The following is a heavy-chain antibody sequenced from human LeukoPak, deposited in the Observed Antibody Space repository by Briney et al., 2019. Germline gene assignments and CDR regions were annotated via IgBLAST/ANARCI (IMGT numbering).Heavy chain of an antibody. CDR1: GGSFRGYY. CDR2: INQRGRT. J-gene: IGHJ6*03. Sequence: SETLSLTCAVYGGSFRGYYWSWLRQPPGKGLEWIGEINQRGRTNYNPSLKSGVTISVDTSKNQFSLKLSSVTAEDTAVYYCARGQVAIFGVVQTLNYYDDIDVWGKGTTVTVSS. CDR3: ARGQVAIFGVVQTLNYYDDIDV. D-gene: IGHD3-3*01. V-gene: IGHV4-34*01.